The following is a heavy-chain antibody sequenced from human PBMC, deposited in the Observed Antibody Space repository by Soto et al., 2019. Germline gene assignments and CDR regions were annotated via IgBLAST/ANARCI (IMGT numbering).Heavy chain of an antibody. D-gene: IGHD2-15*01. Sequence: SETQSVTYTVSGGTISNFDWSWLRQSPGKGLEWIGHIYFSGNANYNPSLRSRVTISVDTSKNQFSLRLSSVTAADTAIYYCARHLGFCSSTTCNSWFGPWGQGTLVTVSS. CDR1: GGTISNFD. CDR3: ARHLGFCSSTTCNSWFGP. V-gene: IGHV4-59*08. J-gene: IGHJ5*02. CDR2: IYFSGNA.